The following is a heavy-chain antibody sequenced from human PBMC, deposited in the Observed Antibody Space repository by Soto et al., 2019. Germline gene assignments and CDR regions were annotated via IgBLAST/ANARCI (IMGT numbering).Heavy chain of an antibody. CDR2: IYSGGST. CDR3: ARDTYYYDSSGQTY. V-gene: IGHV3-53*01. D-gene: IGHD3-22*01. J-gene: IGHJ4*02. CDR1: GFTVSRSY. Sequence: EVQLVASGGGWIHPGGSLRVSCAASGFTVSRSYMSGVRPAPGKGMEWVSVIYSGGSTNYARSVKGRFTISRDNSKNTLYLQMNSLRVADTEVHYGARDTYYYDSSGQTYWGQGTLVTVSS.